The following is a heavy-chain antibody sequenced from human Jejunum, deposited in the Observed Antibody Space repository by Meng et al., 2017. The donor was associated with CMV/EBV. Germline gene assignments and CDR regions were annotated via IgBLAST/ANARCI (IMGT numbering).Heavy chain of an antibody. J-gene: IGHJ4*02. D-gene: IGHD3-16*01. CDR3: ARGWGTTSPWDY. Sequence: VSGGSISGYYFGWIRQPPGKGLEWIGNIDYSGPTKYNPSLKSRVTISVDPSKSQLSLKLGSVSAADTAQYYCARGWGTTSPWDYWGQGMLVTVSS. V-gene: IGHV4-59*01. CDR2: IDYSGPT. CDR1: GGSISGYY.